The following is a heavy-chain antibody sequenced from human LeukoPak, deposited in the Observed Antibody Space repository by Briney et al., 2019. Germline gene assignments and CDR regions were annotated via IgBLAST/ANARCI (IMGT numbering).Heavy chain of an antibody. J-gene: IGHJ4*02. V-gene: IGHV3-23*01. D-gene: IGHD6-19*01. CDR3: ATDPYSNGWVGGDYFDH. CDR2: IGAGGGGT. CDR1: GFTFSRYA. Sequence: RPGGSLRLSCAASGFTFSRYALSWVRQAPGKGLEWVSSIGAGGGGTYYSDSVRGRFAISRDNSKNTMYLQLSSLRGDDTAVYYCATDPYSNGWVGGDYFDHWGRGTRVTVSS.